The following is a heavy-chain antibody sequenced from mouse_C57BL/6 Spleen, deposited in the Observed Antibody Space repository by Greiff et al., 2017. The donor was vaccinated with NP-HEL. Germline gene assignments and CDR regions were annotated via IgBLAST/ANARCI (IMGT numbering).Heavy chain of an antibody. CDR3: ARGFGGSLYFDV. J-gene: IGHJ1*03. Sequence: EVQLQQSGPELVKPGASVKISCKASGYTFTDYYMNWVKQSHGKSLEWIGDINPNNGGTSYNQKFKGKATLTVDKSSSTAYMELRSLTSEDSAVYYCARGFGGSLYFDVWGTGTTVTVSS. V-gene: IGHV1-26*01. CDR2: INPNNGGT. CDR1: GYTFTDYY.